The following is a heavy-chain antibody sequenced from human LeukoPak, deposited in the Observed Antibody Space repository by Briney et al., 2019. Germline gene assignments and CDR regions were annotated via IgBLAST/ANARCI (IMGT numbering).Heavy chain of an antibody. Sequence: SETLSLTCTVSGGSISTTNYYWGWIRQSPGKGLEWFGCVYYSGSTYYNPSLKSRVTISVDTSKNQFSLKLSSVTAADTAVYYCARDGEGLLGIWGQGTMVTVSS. D-gene: IGHD7-27*01. V-gene: IGHV4-39*07. CDR3: ARDGEGLLGI. CDR2: VYYSGST. CDR1: GGSISTTNYY. J-gene: IGHJ3*02.